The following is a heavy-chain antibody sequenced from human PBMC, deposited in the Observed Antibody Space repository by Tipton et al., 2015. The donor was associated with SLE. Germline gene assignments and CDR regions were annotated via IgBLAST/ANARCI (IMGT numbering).Heavy chain of an antibody. V-gene: IGHV1-2*06. CDR2: ISPHNSAS. Sequence: QLVQSGPEVKKPGTAVTVSCKASGYDFSGYWIHWVRQAPGQGPEWMGRISPHNSASHYAQKFQGRVSITRVMSTAYMELTSLQYRNTAGYYCLRGSHVSGHNWGLGTLVTVSS. J-gene: IGHJ1*01. D-gene: IGHD3-3*01. CDR1: GYDFSGYW. CDR3: LRGSHVSGHN.